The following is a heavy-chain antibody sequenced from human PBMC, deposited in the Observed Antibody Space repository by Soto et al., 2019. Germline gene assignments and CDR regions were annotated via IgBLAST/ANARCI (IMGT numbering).Heavy chain of an antibody. CDR1: GGSISSYY. J-gene: IGHJ3*02. V-gene: IGHV4-59*01. D-gene: IGHD2-15*01. Sequence: SETLSLTCTVSGGSISSYYCSWIRQPPGKGLEWIGYIYYSGSTNYNPSLKSRVTISVDTSKNQFSLKLSSVTAADTAVYYCARAPGGYCSGGSCYSDAFDIWGQGTMVTVSS. CDR3: ARAPGGYCSGGSCYSDAFDI. CDR2: IYYSGST.